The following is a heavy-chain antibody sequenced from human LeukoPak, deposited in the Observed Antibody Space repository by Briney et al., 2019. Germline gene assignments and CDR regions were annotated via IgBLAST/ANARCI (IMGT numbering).Heavy chain of an antibody. CDR1: GFTFSSYA. J-gene: IGHJ4*02. Sequence: GGSLRLSCAASGFTFSSYAMSWVRQAPGKGLEWVSAISGSGGSTYYADSVKGRFTISGDNSKNTLYLQMNSLRAEDTAVYYCAKVSDFWSGPIDYWGQGTLVTVSS. D-gene: IGHD3-3*01. V-gene: IGHV3-23*01. CDR2: ISGSGGST. CDR3: AKVSDFWSGPIDY.